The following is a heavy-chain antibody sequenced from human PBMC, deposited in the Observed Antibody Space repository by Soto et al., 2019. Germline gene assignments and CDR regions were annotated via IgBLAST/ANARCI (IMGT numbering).Heavy chain of an antibody. J-gene: IGHJ4*02. CDR3: ARARLSVWGSYRYRHFDY. CDR2: MNPNSGNT. CDR1: GYTFTSYD. V-gene: IGHV1-8*01. Sequence: ASVKVSCKASGYTFTSYDINWVRQATGQGLEWMGWMNPNSGNTGYAQKFQGRVTMTRNTSISTAYKELSSLRSEDTAVYYCARARLSVWGSYRYRHFDYWGQGTLVTVSS. D-gene: IGHD3-16*02.